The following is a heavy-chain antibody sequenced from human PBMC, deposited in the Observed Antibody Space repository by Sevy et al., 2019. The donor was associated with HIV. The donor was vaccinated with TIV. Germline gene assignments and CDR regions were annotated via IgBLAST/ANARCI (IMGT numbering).Heavy chain of an antibody. D-gene: IGHD7-27*01. CDR2: INTSGST. V-gene: IGHV4-4*07. Sequence: SETLSLTCTVSGDSFSSYFWAWTRQPAGKGLEWIGRINTSGSTNYNPSLKSRVTMSVDTSKSQFSLKVTSLTAADTAIYFCARSNWVTATNGFSKSYYFDYWGRGSLVTVSS. CDR1: GDSFSSYF. CDR3: ARSNWVTATNGFSKSYYFDY. J-gene: IGHJ4*02.